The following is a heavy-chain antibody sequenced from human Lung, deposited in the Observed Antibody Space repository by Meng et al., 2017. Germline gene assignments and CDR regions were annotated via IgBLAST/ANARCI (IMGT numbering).Heavy chain of an antibody. V-gene: IGHV4-34*01. D-gene: IGHD4-11*01. CDR2: INHSGST. CDR3: ARGPTTMAHDFDY. Sequence: QVQQRKWGAGRLKPPATVSRTCVVSGGSFSYYYLSWIRQTPGKGLEWIGEINHSGSTNYNPSLESRATISVDTSQNNHSLKLSSVTAADSAVYYCARGPTTMAHDFDYWGQGTLVTVSS. J-gene: IGHJ4*02. CDR1: GGSFSYYY.